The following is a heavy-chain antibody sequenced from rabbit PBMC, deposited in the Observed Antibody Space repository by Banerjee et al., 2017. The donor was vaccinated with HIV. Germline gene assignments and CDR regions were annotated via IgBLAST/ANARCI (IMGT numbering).Heavy chain of an antibody. D-gene: IGHD6-1*01. CDR3: ARGGVNTDYGSDL. J-gene: IGHJ6*01. CDR2: ITADSSNT. V-gene: IGHV1S40*01. Sequence: QSLEESGGGLVKPGASLTLTCTASGFDFSYNAVCWVRQAPGKGLEWIACITADSSNTFYATWAKGRFTISKPSSTTVTLQMTSLTAADTATYFCARGGVNTDYGSDLWGPGTLVTVS. CDR1: GFDFSYNA.